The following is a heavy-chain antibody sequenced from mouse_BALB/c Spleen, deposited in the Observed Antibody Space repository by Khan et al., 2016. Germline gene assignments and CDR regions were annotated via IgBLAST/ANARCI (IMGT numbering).Heavy chain of an antibody. V-gene: IGHV1-9*01. J-gene: IGHJ2*01. Sequence: QVQLQQSGAELMKPGASVKISCKATGYTFSSYWIEWVKQRPGHGLEWIGEILPGSGSTNYNEKFRGKAAFTADTSFNTAYMQLSSQTSEDSAVHDGAGTYRRGYFAYWGQGTTLTVSS. D-gene: IGHD3-1*01. CDR3: AGTYRRGYFAY. CDR1: GYTFSSYW. CDR2: ILPGSGST.